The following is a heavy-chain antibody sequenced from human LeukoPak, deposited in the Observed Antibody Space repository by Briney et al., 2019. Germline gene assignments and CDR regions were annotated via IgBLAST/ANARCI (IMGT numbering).Heavy chain of an antibody. Sequence: PGGSLRLSCAASGFTFSSYWMHWVRQAPGKGLVWVSRINSDGSSTNYADSVKGRFTISRDNAKNTLHLQMNSLRAEDTAVYYCAKDQGGYYDSSGYYVGSFDYWGQGTLVTVSS. CDR3: AKDQGGYYDSSGYYVGSFDY. CDR2: INSDGSST. CDR1: GFTFSSYW. D-gene: IGHD3-22*01. J-gene: IGHJ4*02. V-gene: IGHV3-74*01.